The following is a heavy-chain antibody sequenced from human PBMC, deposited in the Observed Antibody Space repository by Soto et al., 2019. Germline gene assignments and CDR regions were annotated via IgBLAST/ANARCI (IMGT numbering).Heavy chain of an antibody. Sequence: PGGSLRLSCAASGFTFSSYVMHWVCQAPGKGLEWVAVISYDGSNKYYADSVKGRFTISRDNSKNTLYLQMNSLRAEDTAVYYCAKVPAGDYARWIFDYWGQGTLVTVSS. CDR1: GFTFSSYV. J-gene: IGHJ4*02. CDR3: AKVPAGDYARWIFDY. V-gene: IGHV3-30*18. CDR2: ISYDGSNK. D-gene: IGHD4-17*01.